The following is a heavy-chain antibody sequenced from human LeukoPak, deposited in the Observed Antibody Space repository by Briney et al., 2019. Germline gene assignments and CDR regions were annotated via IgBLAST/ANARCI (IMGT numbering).Heavy chain of an antibody. D-gene: IGHD5-18*01. CDR2: VSGSGGST. CDR3: ARSFGYGYYFDY. J-gene: IGHJ4*02. Sequence: PGGSLRLSCAASGFTFSSYAMSWVRQAPGKGLEWVSGVSGSGGSTYYADSVKGRFTISRDNSKNTLYLQMNSLRAEDTAVYYCARSFGYGYYFDYWGQGTLVTVSS. CDR1: GFTFSSYA. V-gene: IGHV3-23*01.